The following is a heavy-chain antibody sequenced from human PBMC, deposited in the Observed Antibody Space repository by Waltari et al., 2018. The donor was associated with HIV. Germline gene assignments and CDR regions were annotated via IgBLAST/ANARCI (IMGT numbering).Heavy chain of an antibody. CDR2: KRGDGHST. CDR1: VLTLRSYA. CDR3: AKGNYDVLTGYYGPSFEY. V-gene: IGHV3-64D*06. D-gene: IGHD3-9*01. Sequence: EVQLVESGGTLVQTGGSMRLSRSESVLTLRSYAIHCFRQTPGKGLEYVSAKRGDGHSTYYAGSLKGRFTITRDNSKNMVWLQMRSLRPEDTAVYYCAKGNYDVLTGYYGPSFEYWGQGTLVTVSS. J-gene: IGHJ4*02.